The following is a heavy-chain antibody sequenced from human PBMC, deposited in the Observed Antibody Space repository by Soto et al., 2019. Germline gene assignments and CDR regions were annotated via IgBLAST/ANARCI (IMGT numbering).Heavy chain of an antibody. D-gene: IGHD6-19*01. V-gene: IGHV1-18*01. Sequence: ASVKVSFKASGYTFTSYGISWVRQAPGQGLEWMGWISAYNGNTNYAQKLQGRVTMTTDTSTSTAYMELRSLRSDDTAVYYCARVYSSGWNNWFDPWGQGTLVTVSS. CDR1: GYTFTSYG. J-gene: IGHJ5*02. CDR3: ARVYSSGWNNWFDP. CDR2: ISAYNGNT.